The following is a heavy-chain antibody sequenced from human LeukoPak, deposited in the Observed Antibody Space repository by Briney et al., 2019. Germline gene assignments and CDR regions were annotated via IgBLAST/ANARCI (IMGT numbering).Heavy chain of an antibody. J-gene: IGHJ4*02. CDR3: ARGRRRLAAAGATPPAPYFDY. Sequence: PGGSLRLSCAASGFIFSSYWMIWVRKAPGKGLEWVASIKQDGSEKKYVDSVKGRFTISRDNAKNSLYLQMNSLRSDDTAVYYCARGRRRLAAAGATPPAPYFDYWGQGTLVTVSS. CDR2: IKQDGSEK. CDR1: GFIFSSYW. D-gene: IGHD6-13*01. V-gene: IGHV3-7*01.